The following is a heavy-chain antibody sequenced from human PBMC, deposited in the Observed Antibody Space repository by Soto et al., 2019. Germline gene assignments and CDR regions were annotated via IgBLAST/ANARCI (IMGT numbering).Heavy chain of an antibody. J-gene: IGHJ6*04. D-gene: IGHD3-3*01. Sequence: GGSLRLSCAASGFTFSIYSMNWVRQAPGKGLEWVSSISSSSSYIYYADSVKGRFTISRDNAKNSLYLQMNSLRAEDTAVYYCVSGSKITIFGVVTPLFVWGKGTTVTVSS. V-gene: IGHV3-21*01. CDR2: ISSSSSYI. CDR3: VSGSKITIFGVVTPLFV. CDR1: GFTFSIYS.